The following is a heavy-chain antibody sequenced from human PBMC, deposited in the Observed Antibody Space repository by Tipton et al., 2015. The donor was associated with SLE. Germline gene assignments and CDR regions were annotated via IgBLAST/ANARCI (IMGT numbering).Heavy chain of an antibody. V-gene: IGHV4-59*12. J-gene: IGHJ4*02. D-gene: IGHD2-2*01. Sequence: TLSLTCTVSGGSISSYYWSWIRQPPGKGLEWIGYIYYSGSTNYNPSLKSRVTISVDTSKNQFSLMLSSVTAADTAVYYCAREGGYCSRTSCSYFDYWGQGTLVTVSS. CDR1: GGSISSYY. CDR3: AREGGYCSRTSCSYFDY. CDR2: IYYSGST.